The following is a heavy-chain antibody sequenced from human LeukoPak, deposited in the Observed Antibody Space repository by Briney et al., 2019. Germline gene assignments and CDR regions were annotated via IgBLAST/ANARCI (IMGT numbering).Heavy chain of an antibody. Sequence: VASVKVSCKASGYIFNSDAITWVRQAPGLGLEWMGWISAVNGNTNYPQKFQGRVTMTTDTSTSTAYMELRRLRSEDTAVYYCARGGIVGDPYYFDYWGQGTLVTVSS. D-gene: IGHD1-26*01. CDR3: ARGGIVGDPYYFDY. CDR2: ISAVNGNT. V-gene: IGHV1-18*01. CDR1: GYIFNSDA. J-gene: IGHJ4*02.